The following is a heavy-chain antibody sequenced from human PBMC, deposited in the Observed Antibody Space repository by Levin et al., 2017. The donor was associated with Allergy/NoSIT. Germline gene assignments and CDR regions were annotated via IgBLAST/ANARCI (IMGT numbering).Heavy chain of an antibody. J-gene: IGHJ4*02. V-gene: IGHV4-61*08. CDR1: GGSVSSGGYY. Sequence: SETLSLTCTVSGGSVSSGGYYWSWIRQPPGKGLEWIGYIYYSGSTNYNPSLKSRVTISVDTSKNQFSLKLSSVTAADTAVYYCARQRLRSSGWYVDYWGQGTLVTVSS. CDR3: ARQRLRSSGWYVDY. D-gene: IGHD6-19*01. CDR2: IYYSGST.